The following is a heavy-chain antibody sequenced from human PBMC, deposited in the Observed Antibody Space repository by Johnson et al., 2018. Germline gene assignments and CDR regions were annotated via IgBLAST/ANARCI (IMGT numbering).Heavy chain of an antibody. CDR3: AREAHYYFYYYMEI. Sequence: QVQLLESVGGVVQPGRSLKVSCAASGFSFSSYVMHWFRQAPGKGLEWVAGISSEGRTIFYADSVKGRFTISRDNSRNTVDLQMNSLRAEDTAMYYCAREAHYYFYYYMEIGGKGTTVTVSS. CDR1: GFSFSSYV. J-gene: IGHJ6*03. V-gene: IGHV3-30*03. CDR2: ISSEGRTI.